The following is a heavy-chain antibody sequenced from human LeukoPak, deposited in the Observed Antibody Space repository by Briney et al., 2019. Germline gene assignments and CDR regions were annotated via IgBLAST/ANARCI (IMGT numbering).Heavy chain of an antibody. J-gene: IGHJ4*02. Sequence: GGSLRLSCAASGFTLSSYWMSWVRQAPGKGLEWVANVKLDGSEKSYVDSVKGRFTISRDNAKNSLYLQMNSLRAEDTAVYYCARDLVVATFDYWGQGTLVTVSS. CDR1: GFTLSSYW. V-gene: IGHV3-7*01. D-gene: IGHD5-12*01. CDR3: ARDLVVATFDY. CDR2: VKLDGSEK.